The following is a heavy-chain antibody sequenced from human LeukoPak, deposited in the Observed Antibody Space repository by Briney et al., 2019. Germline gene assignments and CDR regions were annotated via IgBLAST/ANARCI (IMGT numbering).Heavy chain of an antibody. V-gene: IGHV3-30*04. CDR2: ISYDGTNK. Sequence: GGSLRLSCSASEFSFSTHALHWVRQAPGKGLEWVTIISYDGTNKYYADSVKGRFTISRDNFKNTLYLQMNSLGPGDTAVYFCAGGGKYSGYDYPSSWGQGTLVTVSS. D-gene: IGHD5-12*01. CDR1: EFSFSTHA. CDR3: AGGGKYSGYDYPSS. J-gene: IGHJ5*02.